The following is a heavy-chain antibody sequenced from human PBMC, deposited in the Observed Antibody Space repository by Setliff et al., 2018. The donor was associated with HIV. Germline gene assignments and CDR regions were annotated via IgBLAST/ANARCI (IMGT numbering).Heavy chain of an antibody. CDR2: ILPIFNKV. J-gene: IGHJ5*02. V-gene: IGHV1-69*04. Sequence: GASVKVSCKASGGSSSSYALHWVRQAPGQGLEWMGSILPIFNKVNYAQKFRGRVTITADKSTSTAYMELSSLTSDDAAVYFCARDNVDSDSRTYLHHWGQGTLVTVSS. CDR3: ARDNVDSDSRTYLHH. CDR1: GGSSSSYA. D-gene: IGHD3-22*01.